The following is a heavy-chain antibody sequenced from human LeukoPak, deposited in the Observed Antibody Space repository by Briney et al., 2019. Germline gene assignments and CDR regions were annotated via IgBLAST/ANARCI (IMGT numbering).Heavy chain of an antibody. CDR3: ARVPNHYFYIDV. CDR2: IYSGGRN. Sequence: LETLSLTCTVSGDSFNIYYWSWIRQSPGKGLEWIGYIYSGGRNNYNPSLKSRVTMSLDTSKNQISLKLTSVTAADTAVYFCARVPNHYFYIDVWGKGTTVTVSS. J-gene: IGHJ6*03. CDR1: GDSFNIYY. V-gene: IGHV4-59*01.